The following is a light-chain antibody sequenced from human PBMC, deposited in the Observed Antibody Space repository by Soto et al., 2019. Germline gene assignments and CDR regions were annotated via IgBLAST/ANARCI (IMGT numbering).Light chain of an antibody. CDR1: QSISSW. CDR3: QLYNSYLYT. CDR2: DAS. J-gene: IGKJ2*01. Sequence: DIQMTQSPSTLSASVGDRVTITCRASQSISSWLAWYQQKPGKAPKLLIYDASSLESGVPSRFSGSGSGTEFTLTISSLQPDDFATYYCQLYNSYLYTFGQGTKLEMK. V-gene: IGKV1-5*01.